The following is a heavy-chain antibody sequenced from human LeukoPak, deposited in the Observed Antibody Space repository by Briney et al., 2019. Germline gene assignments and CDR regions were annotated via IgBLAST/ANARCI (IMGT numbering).Heavy chain of an antibody. CDR1: GFTVSNYY. CDR2: IYSDDRT. J-gene: IGHJ6*04. CDR3: AKGVTRQPPDV. V-gene: IGHV3-53*05. Sequence: PGGSLRLSCAASGFTVSNYYMSWVRQAPGKGLEWVSVIYSDDRTYHADSVKGRFTISRDNSQNTLYLQMNSLRAEDTAVYYCAKGVTRQPPDVWGKGTTVTVSS. D-gene: IGHD2-21*02.